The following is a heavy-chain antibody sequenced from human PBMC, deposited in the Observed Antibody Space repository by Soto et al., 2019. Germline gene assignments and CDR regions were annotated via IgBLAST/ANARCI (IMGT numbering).Heavy chain of an antibody. D-gene: IGHD6-6*01. J-gene: IGHJ4*02. V-gene: IGHV3-23*01. CDR1: GFTFSRYA. Sequence: GGSLRLSCAASGFTFSRYAMSWVRQAAGKGLEWVSSVSGSVSTTYYADSVKGRFTISRDNSKNTLYLQMNSLRAEDTAVYYCAKIQMFYGVSKLGGWVDSWGQGTLVTVSS. CDR2: VSGSVSTT. CDR3: AKIQMFYGVSKLGGWVDS.